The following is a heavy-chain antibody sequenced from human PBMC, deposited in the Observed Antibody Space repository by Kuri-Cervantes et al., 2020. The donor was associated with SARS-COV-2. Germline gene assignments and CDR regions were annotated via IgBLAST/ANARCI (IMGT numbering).Heavy chain of an antibody. V-gene: IGHV3-23*01. D-gene: IGHD5-24*01. CDR3: AKDGYNYDYFDY. CDR2: ISGSGGFT. J-gene: IGHJ4*02. Sequence: GESLKISCAASGFTFSSYWMSWVRQAPGKGLEWVSAISGSGGFTYYADSVKGRFTISRDNSKNTLYLQMNSLRAEDTAVYYCAKDGYNYDYFDYWGQGTLVSVSS. CDR1: GFTFSSYW.